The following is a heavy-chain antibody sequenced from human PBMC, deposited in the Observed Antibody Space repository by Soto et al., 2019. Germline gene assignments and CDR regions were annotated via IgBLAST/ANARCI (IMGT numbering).Heavy chain of an antibody. J-gene: IGHJ6*02. D-gene: IGHD2-2*01. CDR2: IYPGDSDT. Sequence: GEALKISCKGSGYSFTSYWIGWVRQMPGKGLEWMGIIYPGDSDTRYSPSFQGQVTISADKSISTAYLQWSSLKASDTAMYYCARISSTSSRSYYGMNVWGQGTTVTVSS. CDR1: GYSFTSYW. CDR3: ARISSTSSRSYYGMNV. V-gene: IGHV5-51*01.